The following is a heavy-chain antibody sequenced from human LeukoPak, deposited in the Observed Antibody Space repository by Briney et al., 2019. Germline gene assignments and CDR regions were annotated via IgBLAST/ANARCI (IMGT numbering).Heavy chain of an antibody. CDR2: ISGSGGST. J-gene: IGHJ4*02. Sequence: GGSLRLPCAASGFTFSSYAMSWVRQVPGKGLGWVSAISGSGGSTYYADSVKGRFTISRDNSKNTLYLQMNSLRAEDTAVYYCARHPGIAAAGIDYWGQGTPVTVSS. CDR1: GFTFSSYA. V-gene: IGHV3-23*01. CDR3: ARHPGIAAAGIDY. D-gene: IGHD6-13*01.